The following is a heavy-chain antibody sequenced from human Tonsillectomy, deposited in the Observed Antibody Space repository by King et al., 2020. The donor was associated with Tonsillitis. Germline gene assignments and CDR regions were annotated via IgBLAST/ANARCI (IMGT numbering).Heavy chain of an antibody. D-gene: IGHD3-22*01. CDR1: GYSFISYW. J-gene: IGHJ4*02. CDR2: IYPGDSDT. V-gene: IGHV5-51*03. CDR3: ARYYYDSSGYYLLPYFDY. Sequence: QLVQSGAEVKKPGESLKISCKGSGYSFISYWIGWVRQMPGKGLEWMGCIYPGDSDTRYSPFFQGQVTISADKSISTAYLQWSSLKASDTAMYYCARYYYDSSGYYLLPYFDYWGQGTLVTVSS.